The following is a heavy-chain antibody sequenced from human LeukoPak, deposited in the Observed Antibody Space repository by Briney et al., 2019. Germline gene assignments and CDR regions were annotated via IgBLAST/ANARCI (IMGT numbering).Heavy chain of an antibody. Sequence: ASVKVSCKASGYTFTIYDINWVRQATGQGLEGMGWMNPNSGNTGYTQKFQGRVTMTRNTDISTAYMELSSLRSEDTAVYYCARGRGAMTTVTKYLSYYYYMDVWGKGTTVTISS. D-gene: IGHD4-17*01. CDR3: ARGRGAMTTVTKYLSYYYYMDV. J-gene: IGHJ6*03. CDR1: GYTFTIYD. CDR2: MNPNSGNT. V-gene: IGHV1-8*01.